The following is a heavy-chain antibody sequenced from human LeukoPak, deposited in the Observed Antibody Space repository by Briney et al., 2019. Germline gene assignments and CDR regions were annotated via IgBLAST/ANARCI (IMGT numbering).Heavy chain of an antibody. CDR1: GYTFTSYG. CDR3: ARIISSSWYPFYYYYYMDV. J-gene: IGHJ6*03. V-gene: IGHV1-8*02. D-gene: IGHD6-13*01. Sequence: ASVKVSCKASGYTFTSYGINWVRQATGQGLEWMGWMNPNSGNTGYAQKFQGRVTMTRNTSMSTAYMELSSLRSEDTAVYYCARIISSSWYPFYYYYYMDVWGKGTTVTISS. CDR2: MNPNSGNT.